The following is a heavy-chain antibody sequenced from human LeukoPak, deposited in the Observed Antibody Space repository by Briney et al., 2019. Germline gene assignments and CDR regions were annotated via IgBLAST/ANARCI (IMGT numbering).Heavy chain of an antibody. CDR3: TTGGPGGYSWYFDL. CDR1: GFTFSSYG. J-gene: IGHJ2*01. V-gene: IGHV3-30*03. CDR2: ISYDGSNK. D-gene: IGHD2-21*01. Sequence: GGSLRLSCAASGFTFSSYGMHWVRQAPGKGLEWVAVISYDGSNKYYADSVKGRFTISRDNSKNTLYLQMNSLRAEDTAVYYCTTGGPGGYSWYFDLWGRGTLVTVSS.